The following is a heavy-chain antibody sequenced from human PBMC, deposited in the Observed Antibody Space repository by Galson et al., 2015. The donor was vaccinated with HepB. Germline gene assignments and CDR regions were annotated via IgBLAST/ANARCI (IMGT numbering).Heavy chain of an antibody. J-gene: IGHJ4*02. CDR3: SRTLPGIDLDY. CDR2: VRHKARRYTT. V-gene: IGHV3-72*01. Sequence: SLRLSCAISGFTFSDYYMEWVRQAPGKGLEWVGRVRHKARRYTTDYVASVEGRFTISRDDSKNSLYLQMDSLKTEDTAVYYCSRTLPGIDLDYWGQGTLVTVSS. CDR1: GFTFSDYY. D-gene: IGHD3-3*02.